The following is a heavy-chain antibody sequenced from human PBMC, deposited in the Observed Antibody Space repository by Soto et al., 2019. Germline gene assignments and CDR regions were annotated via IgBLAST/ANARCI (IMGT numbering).Heavy chain of an antibody. CDR3: ARGLGDEPCAIVVVPAAIYYYYYMDV. Sequence: QVQLVQSGAEVKKPGASVKVSCKASGYTFTSYGIIWVRQAPGQGLEWLGWFSAYNGNTNYAQKLQGKVTMTTDTSTSTAYKELRSLRSDDTAVYYCARGLGDEPCAIVVVPAAIYYYYYMDVWGKGTTVTVAS. J-gene: IGHJ6*03. CDR1: GYTFTSYG. D-gene: IGHD2-2*01. CDR2: FSAYNGNT. V-gene: IGHV1-18*01.